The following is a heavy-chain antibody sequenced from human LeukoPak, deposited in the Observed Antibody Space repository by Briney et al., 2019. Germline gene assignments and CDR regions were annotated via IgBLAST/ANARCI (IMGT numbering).Heavy chain of an antibody. CDR3: AREMLVDGGSGSDAFDI. J-gene: IGHJ3*02. D-gene: IGHD3-10*01. V-gene: IGHV1-69*13. CDR2: IIPMFGTA. Sequence: ASVKVSCRASGYTFTDYYMHWVRQAPGQGLEWMGGIIPMFGTANYAQKFQGSVTITADESTNTAYMELSSLRSEDTAIYYCAREMLVDGGSGSDAFDIWGQGTLVTVSS. CDR1: GYTFTDYY.